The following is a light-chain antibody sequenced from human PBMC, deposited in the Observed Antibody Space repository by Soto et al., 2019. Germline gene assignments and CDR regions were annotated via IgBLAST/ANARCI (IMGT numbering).Light chain of an antibody. V-gene: IGKV1-12*01. CDR3: QQAISLPWT. CDR1: QAINSW. Sequence: DIQMTQSPSSVSAAVGDRVTINCRASQAINSWLAWYQQKPGRAPKLLIHSASSLESGVPSRFRGSGSGTDFTLTITSLQPEDLGTYYCQQAISLPWTFGQGTKVEI. J-gene: IGKJ1*01. CDR2: SAS.